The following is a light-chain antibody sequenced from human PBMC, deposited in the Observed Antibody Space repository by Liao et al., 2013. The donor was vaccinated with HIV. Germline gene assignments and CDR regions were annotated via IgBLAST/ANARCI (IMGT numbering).Light chain of an antibody. CDR1: ELGNKY. Sequence: SYDLTQPPSVSVSPGQTASITCSGGELGNKYACWYQQKPGQSPVLVIYQDSKRPSGIPERFSGSNSGTTVTLTISGAQVEDEADYYCYSAADNNVFGTGTKVTVL. J-gene: IGLJ1*01. V-gene: IGLV3-1*01. CDR2: QDS. CDR3: YSAADNNV.